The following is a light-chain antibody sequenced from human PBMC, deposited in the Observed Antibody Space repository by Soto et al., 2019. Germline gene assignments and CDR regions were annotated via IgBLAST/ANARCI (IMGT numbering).Light chain of an antibody. CDR3: QQYGSSLIT. J-gene: IGKJ1*01. Sequence: EIVLTQSPGTLSLSPREIATLSCRASQSVSSSYLAWYQQKPGQAPRLLIYGASSRATGIPDRFSGSGSGTDFTLTISRLEPEDFAVYYCQQYGSSLITFGQGTKVDIK. CDR2: GAS. V-gene: IGKV3-20*01. CDR1: QSVSSSY.